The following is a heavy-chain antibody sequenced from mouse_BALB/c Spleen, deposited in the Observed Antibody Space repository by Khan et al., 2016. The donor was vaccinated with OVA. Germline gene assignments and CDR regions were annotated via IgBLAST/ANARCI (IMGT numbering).Heavy chain of an antibody. Sequence: EVKLLESGPGLMKPSQSLSLTCTVTGYSITSDYAWDWIRQFPGNQLEWMGYISYGGSTSYNPSLKSRISITRDTSKNPFFLQLNSVTTEDTATYYCARKNYYGYAMDYWGQGTSVTVSS. V-gene: IGHV3-2*02. D-gene: IGHD1-1*01. CDR1: GYSITSDYA. CDR3: ARKNYYGYAMDY. CDR2: ISYGGST. J-gene: IGHJ4*01.